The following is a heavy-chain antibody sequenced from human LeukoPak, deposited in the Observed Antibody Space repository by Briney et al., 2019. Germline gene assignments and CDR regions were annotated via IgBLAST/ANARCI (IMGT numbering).Heavy chain of an antibody. CDR3: ASITPGQVDP. CDR1: GGSFSGYY. D-gene: IGHD1-1*01. J-gene: IGHJ5*02. V-gene: IGHV4-34*01. CDR2: INHSGST. Sequence: SETLSLTCAVYGGSFSGYYWSWIRQPPGKGLEWIGEINHSGSTNYNPSLKSRVTISVDTSKNQFSLKLSSVTAADTAVYYCASITPGQVDPWGQGTLVTVSS.